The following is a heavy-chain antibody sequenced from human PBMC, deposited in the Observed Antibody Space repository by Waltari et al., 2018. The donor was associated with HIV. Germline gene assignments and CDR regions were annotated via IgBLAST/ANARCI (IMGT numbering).Heavy chain of an antibody. CDR2: SNHSGST. CDR3: ARGYYGGEPRGFDY. CDR1: GGSFSGYY. Sequence: QVQLQQWGAGLLKPSETLSLTCAVYGGSFSGYYWSWIGQPPGKGLEWIGESNHSGSTNYNPSLKSRFTISVDTAKNQFSLKLSSVTAADTAVYYCARGYYGGEPRGFDYWGQGTLVTVSS. V-gene: IGHV4-34*01. D-gene: IGHD4-17*01. J-gene: IGHJ4*02.